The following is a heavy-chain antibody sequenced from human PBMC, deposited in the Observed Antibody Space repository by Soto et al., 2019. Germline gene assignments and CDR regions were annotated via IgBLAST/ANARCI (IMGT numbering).Heavy chain of an antibody. D-gene: IGHD1-26*01. CDR3: ARESGGATATLDYYSCYIDV. V-gene: IGHV1-2*04. J-gene: IGHJ6*03. CDR1: GDSFNDYY. CDR2: IIPNSGVT. Sequence: QVQLVQSGAEVRKPGASVTVSCRSSGDSFNDYYIHWVRQAAGQGLETMGGIIPNSGVTKYAQKFQGWVSMTRDTSIRTVYKQMSRLRSDDTAVYYCARESGGATATLDYYSCYIDVRGTGTTVTVSS.